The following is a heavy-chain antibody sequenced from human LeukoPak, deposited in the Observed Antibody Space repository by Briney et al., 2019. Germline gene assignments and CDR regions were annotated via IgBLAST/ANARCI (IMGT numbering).Heavy chain of an antibody. CDR1: GDSISRFD. CDR2: VYYSGSP. V-gene: IGHV4-59*01. CDR3: ARAPNWDRPFDS. Sequence: AETLSLTCTVSGDSISRFDWSWVRQPPGKGLESIGYVYYSGSPTYGPSLNSRVTISVDTSKNQFSLKMTSVTAADTAVYYCARAPNWDRPFDSWGQGTLVTVSS. D-gene: IGHD7-27*01. J-gene: IGHJ4*02.